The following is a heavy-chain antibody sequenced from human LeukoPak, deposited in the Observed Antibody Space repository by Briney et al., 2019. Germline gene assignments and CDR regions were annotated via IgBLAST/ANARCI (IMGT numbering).Heavy chain of an antibody. Sequence: SETLSLTCTVSGGSISSYYWSWIRQPPGKGLEWIGCIYYSGTTNYNPSLKSRVAILGDTSKNQLSLKLNSVTAADTAVYYCARSTPVTNWFDPWGQGTLVTVSS. V-gene: IGHV4-59*01. CDR2: IYYSGTT. CDR3: ARSTPVTNWFDP. CDR1: GGSISSYY. J-gene: IGHJ5*02. D-gene: IGHD4-11*01.